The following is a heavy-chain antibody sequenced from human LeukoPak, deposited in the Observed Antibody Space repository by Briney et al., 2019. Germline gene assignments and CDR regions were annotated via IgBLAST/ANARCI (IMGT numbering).Heavy chain of an antibody. CDR1: GGSISSSSYY. D-gene: IGHD2-21*01. Sequence: PSETLSLTCTVSGGSISSSSYYWGWIRQPPGKGLERIGSIYYSGSTYYNPSLKSRVTISVDTSKNQFSLKLSSVTAADTAVYYCARAIRVAIFDYWGQGTLVTVSS. J-gene: IGHJ4*02. CDR3: ARAIRVAIFDY. CDR2: IYYSGST. V-gene: IGHV4-39*07.